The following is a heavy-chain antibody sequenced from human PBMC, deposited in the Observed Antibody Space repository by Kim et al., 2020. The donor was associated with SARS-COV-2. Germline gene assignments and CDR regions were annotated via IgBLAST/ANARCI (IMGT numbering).Heavy chain of an antibody. CDR3: ARDLDSEYFQH. V-gene: IGHV3-53*01. Sequence: TYYAASVKGRFTISRDNSKNTLYLQMNSLRAEDTAVYYCARDLDSEYFQHWGQGTLVTVSS. CDR2: T. J-gene: IGHJ1*01.